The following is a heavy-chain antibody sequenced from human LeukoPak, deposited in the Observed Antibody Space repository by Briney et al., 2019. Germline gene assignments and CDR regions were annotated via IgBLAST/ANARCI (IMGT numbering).Heavy chain of an antibody. V-gene: IGHV3-30*02. CDR3: AKDRYSSSWYFYYYMDV. D-gene: IGHD6-13*01. Sequence: GGSLRLSCAASGFTFSSYGMHWVRQAPGKGLEWVAFIRYDGSNKYYADSVKGRFTISRDNSKNTLYLQMNSLRAEDTAVYYCAKDRYSSSWYFYYYMDVWGKGTTVTVSS. CDR2: IRYDGSNK. J-gene: IGHJ6*03. CDR1: GFTFSSYG.